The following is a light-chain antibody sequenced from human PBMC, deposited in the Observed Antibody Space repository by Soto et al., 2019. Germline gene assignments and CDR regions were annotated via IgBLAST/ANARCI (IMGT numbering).Light chain of an antibody. CDR3: QSFDSSLSGAI. CDR2: GDT. V-gene: IGLV1-40*01. J-gene: IGLJ2*01. CDR1: SSNIGAGYD. Sequence: QPVLTQPPSVSGAPGQRVTISCTGSSSNIGAGYDVQWYQQLPGTAPKLVIYGDTNRPSGVPDGFSGSKAGTTASLAITGLQAEYEGDDYCQSFDSSLSGAIFGGGTKLTVL.